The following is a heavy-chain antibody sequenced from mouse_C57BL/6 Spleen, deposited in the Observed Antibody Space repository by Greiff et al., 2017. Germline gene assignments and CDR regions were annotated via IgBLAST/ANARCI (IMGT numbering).Heavy chain of an antibody. Sequence: EVQLQQSGAELVKPGASVKLSCTASGFNIKDYYMHWVKQRTEQGLEWIGRIDPGDGETKYAPEFQGKATMTADTSSNTAYLQLSSLTSEDTAVYYCARSRRRSYGYFDVWGTGTTVTVSS. V-gene: IGHV14-2*01. CDR3: ARSRRRSYGYFDV. CDR1: GFNIKDYY. CDR2: IDPGDGET. J-gene: IGHJ1*03.